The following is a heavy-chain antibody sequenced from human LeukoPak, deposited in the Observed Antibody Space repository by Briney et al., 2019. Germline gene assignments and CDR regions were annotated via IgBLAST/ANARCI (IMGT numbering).Heavy chain of an antibody. CDR1: GGSISSGGYY. V-gene: IGHV4-31*03. CDR2: IYYSGST. CDR3: ARAHIAVVPAAISGWFDP. D-gene: IGHD2-2*01. J-gene: IGHJ5*02. Sequence: SETLSLTCTVSGGSISSGGYYWSWIRQHPGKGLEWIGCIYYSGSTYYNPSLKSRVTISVDTSKNQFSLKLSSVTAADTAVYYCARAHIAVVPAAISGWFDPWGQGTLVTVSS.